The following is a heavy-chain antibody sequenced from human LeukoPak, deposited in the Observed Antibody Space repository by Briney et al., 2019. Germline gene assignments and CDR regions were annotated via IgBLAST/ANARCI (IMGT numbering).Heavy chain of an antibody. Sequence: SETLSLTCTVSGGSISSYYWSWIRQPPGKGLEWIGYIYYSGSTNYSPSLKSRVTISVDTSKNQFSLKLSSVTAADTAVYYCARHEGVATISYYGMDVWGQGTTVTVSS. J-gene: IGHJ6*02. CDR3: ARHEGVATISYYGMDV. D-gene: IGHD5-12*01. CDR1: GGSISSYY. CDR2: IYYSGST. V-gene: IGHV4-59*08.